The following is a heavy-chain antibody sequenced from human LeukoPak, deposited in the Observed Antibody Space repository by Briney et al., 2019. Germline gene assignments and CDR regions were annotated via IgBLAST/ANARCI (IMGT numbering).Heavy chain of an antibody. V-gene: IGHV3-21*01. Sequence: GGSLRLSCAASGFTFSSYSMNWVRQAPGKGLEWVSSISSSSSYIYYADSVKGRFTISRDNARNSLYLQMNSLRAEDTAVYYCARSFLSIAAAATDYWGQGTLVTVSS. D-gene: IGHD6-13*01. J-gene: IGHJ4*02. CDR1: GFTFSSYS. CDR2: ISSSSSYI. CDR3: ARSFLSIAAAATDY.